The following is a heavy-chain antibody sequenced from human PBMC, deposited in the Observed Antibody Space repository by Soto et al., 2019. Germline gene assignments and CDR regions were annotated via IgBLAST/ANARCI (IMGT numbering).Heavy chain of an antibody. J-gene: IGHJ4*02. CDR3: AKEGRLRTPAGDYFDS. V-gene: IGHV3-23*01. D-gene: IGHD2-2*01. CDR1: GFSFPDYD. CDR2: VGRFGNT. Sequence: PGGSLRLSCEGSGFSFPDYDMNWVRQTPGKGLEWVAAVGRFGNTYYTDSGRGRFTISRDDSRNTVYLQMNRLGVEDTAVYFCAKEGRLRTPAGDYFDSWAQGSLATVCS.